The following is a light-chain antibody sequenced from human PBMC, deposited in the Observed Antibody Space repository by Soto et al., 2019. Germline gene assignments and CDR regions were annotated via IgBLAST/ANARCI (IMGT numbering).Light chain of an antibody. V-gene: IGKV1-39*01. CDR3: QQTYSIPWT. CDR1: QSIDTY. J-gene: IGKJ1*01. Sequence: DIQMTQSPSSLSASIGDRVTVTCRASQSIDTYLNWYQQKPGKAPKLLIFLASTLQSGVPSRFSGGGSGTHFTLTITSLQPEDFATYYCQQTYSIPWTFGQGTKVEI. CDR2: LAS.